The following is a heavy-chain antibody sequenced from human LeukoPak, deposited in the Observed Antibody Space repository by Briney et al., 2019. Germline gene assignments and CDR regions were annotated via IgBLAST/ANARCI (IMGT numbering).Heavy chain of an antibody. Sequence: PGGSLRLSCAASGFTFSSYDMSWVRQAAGKGLEWVSAISGGAGSTYYADSVKGRFTISRDNAKSTLYVEMHSLRVEDTAVYFCAKLADFWSGYYSSFYYYYMDVWGKGTAVTVSS. J-gene: IGHJ6*03. CDR2: ISGGAGST. CDR3: AKLADFWSGYYSSFYYYYMDV. D-gene: IGHD3-3*01. CDR1: GFTFSSYD. V-gene: IGHV3-23*01.